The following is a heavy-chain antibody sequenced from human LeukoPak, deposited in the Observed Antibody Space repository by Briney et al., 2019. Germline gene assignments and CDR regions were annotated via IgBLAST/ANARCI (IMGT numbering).Heavy chain of an antibody. CDR2: ISGSGGTT. D-gene: IGHD1-26*01. Sequence: GGSLRLSCAASGFTFSSYAMSWVRQAPGKGLEWVLAISGSGGTTYYADSVKGRFTISRDNSKNTLYLQMNSLRAEDTAVYYCATKSYSGSYRTDFWGQGTLVTVSS. CDR1: GFTFSSYA. CDR3: ATKSYSGSYRTDF. V-gene: IGHV3-23*01. J-gene: IGHJ4*02.